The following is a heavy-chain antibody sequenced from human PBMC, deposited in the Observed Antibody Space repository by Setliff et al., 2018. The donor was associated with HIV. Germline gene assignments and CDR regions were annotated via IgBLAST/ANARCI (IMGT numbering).Heavy chain of an antibody. J-gene: IGHJ4*02. Sequence: GASVKVSCKASGYAFTGYYLHWVSQAPGQGLEWMGWINPSDGGAKYEHNFEGRVTMTRDTSISTLYMEVTTPTSDDTAVYYCERDWERYGDYRDFDYWGQGALVTVSS. V-gene: IGHV1-2*02. D-gene: IGHD4-17*01. CDR2: INPSDGGA. CDR3: ERDWERYGDYRDFDY. CDR1: GYAFTGYY.